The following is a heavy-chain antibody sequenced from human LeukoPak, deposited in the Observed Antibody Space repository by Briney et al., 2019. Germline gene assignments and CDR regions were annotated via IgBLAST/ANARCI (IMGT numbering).Heavy chain of an antibody. V-gene: IGHV1-18*01. Sequence: GASVKVSCKASGYTFTSYGISWVRQAPGQGLEWMGWISAYNGNTNYAQKLQGRVTMTTDTSTSTAYMELRSLGSDDTAVYYCAREGHSSSWTTYYYYMDVWGKGTTVTVSS. CDR3: AREGHSSSWTTYYYYMDV. D-gene: IGHD6-13*01. J-gene: IGHJ6*03. CDR1: GYTFTSYG. CDR2: ISAYNGNT.